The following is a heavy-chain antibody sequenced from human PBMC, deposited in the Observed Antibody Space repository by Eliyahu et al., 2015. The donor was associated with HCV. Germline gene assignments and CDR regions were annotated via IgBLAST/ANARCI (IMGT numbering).Heavy chain of an antibody. CDR3: ARLDSVWFGELSF. CDR1: GGSINSNSYY. J-gene: IGHJ4*02. Sequence: QLQLQESGPGLVKPSETLSLTCTVSGGSINSNSYYWGWIRQPPGKGLEWIGSIYYSGSTYYNPSLKSRVTISVDTSKNQFSLKLSSVTAADTAVYYCARLDSVWFGELSFWGQGTLVTVSS. CDR2: IYYSGST. D-gene: IGHD3-10*01. V-gene: IGHV4-39*01.